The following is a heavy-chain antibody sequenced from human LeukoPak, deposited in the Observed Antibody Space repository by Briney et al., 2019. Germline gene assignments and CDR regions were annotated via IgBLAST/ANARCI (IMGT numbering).Heavy chain of an antibody. D-gene: IGHD3-16*02. J-gene: IGHJ4*02. V-gene: IGHV1-69*06. CDR3: ARVSERYDYVWGSYRPGPFDY. CDR2: IIPIFGTA. CDR1: GGTFSSYA. Sequence: GASVKVSCKASGGTFSSYAISWVRQAPGQGLEWMGGIIPIFGTANYAQKFQGRVTITADKSTSTAYMELSSLRSEDTAVYYCARVSERYDYVWGSYRPGPFDYWGQGTLVTVSS.